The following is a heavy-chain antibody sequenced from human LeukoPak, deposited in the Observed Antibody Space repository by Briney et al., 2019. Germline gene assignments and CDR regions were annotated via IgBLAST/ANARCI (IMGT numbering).Heavy chain of an antibody. CDR2: INPNSGGT. CDR1: GYTFTGYY. J-gene: IGHJ3*02. Sequence: ASVKVSCKASGYTFTGYYMHWVRQAPGQGLERMGWINPNSGGTNYAQKFQGRVTMTRDTSISTAYMELSRLRSDDTAVYYCARSVPYYDFWSGYSESDAFDIWGQGTMVTVSS. V-gene: IGHV1-2*02. CDR3: ARSVPYYDFWSGYSESDAFDI. D-gene: IGHD3-3*01.